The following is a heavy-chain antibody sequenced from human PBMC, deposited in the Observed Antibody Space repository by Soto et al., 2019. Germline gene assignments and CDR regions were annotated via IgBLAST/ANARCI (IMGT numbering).Heavy chain of an antibody. J-gene: IGHJ6*02. D-gene: IGHD2-8*01. Sequence: QVQLVQSGAEVKKPGSSVKVSCKASGGTFSSYAISWVRQAPGQGLEWMGGIIPIFGTANYAQKFQGRVTITADESTSKAYLELRSRSSDDTSGYYCASDSYCTNGVCLFWNTYYYYCMEVGGQGTTVTVSS. CDR1: GGTFSSYA. CDR2: IIPIFGTA. CDR3: ASDSYCTNGVCLFWNTYYYYCMEV. V-gene: IGHV1-69*01.